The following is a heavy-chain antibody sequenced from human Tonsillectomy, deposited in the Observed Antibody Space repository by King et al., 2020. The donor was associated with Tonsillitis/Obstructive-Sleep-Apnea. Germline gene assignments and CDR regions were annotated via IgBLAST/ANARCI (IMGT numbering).Heavy chain of an antibody. D-gene: IGHD5-24*01. V-gene: IGHV1-2*02. J-gene: IGHJ6*02. CDR3: ARVAGDGYDLPYYYYGMDV. CDR1: GYTFTDNF. Sequence: QLVQSGAGVKKHGASVKVSCKAFGYTFTDNFIHWVRQAPGHGLEWMGWINPNRGGTNNEQRFQGRVTMTRDTSIRTIYMELSRLRSDDTDVYYCARVAGDGYDLPYYYYGMDVWGQGTTVTVSS. CDR2: INPNRGGT.